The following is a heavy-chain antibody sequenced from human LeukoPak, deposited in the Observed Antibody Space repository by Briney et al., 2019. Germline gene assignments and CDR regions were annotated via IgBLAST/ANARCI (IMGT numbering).Heavy chain of an antibody. CDR2: ISSSSSYI. Sequence: GGSLRLSCAASGFTFSSYSMNWVRQAPGKGLEWVSSISSSSSYIYYADSVKGRFTISRDNAKNSLYLQMNSLRAEDTAVYYCARDLDYGDHPSGYWGQGTLVTVSS. D-gene: IGHD4-17*01. CDR3: ARDLDYGDHPSGY. CDR1: GFTFSSYS. V-gene: IGHV3-21*01. J-gene: IGHJ4*02.